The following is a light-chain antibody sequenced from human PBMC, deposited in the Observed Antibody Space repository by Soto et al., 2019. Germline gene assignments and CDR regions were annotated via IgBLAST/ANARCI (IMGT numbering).Light chain of an antibody. J-gene: IGLJ2*01. Sequence: QSALTQPASVSGSPGQSITVSCTGINSDVGIYNLVSWYQHHPGKAPKLVIYEGTKRPSGVSSRFSGSKSGNTASLTISGLHAEDEGDYYCCSYTSNTVVFGGGTKVTVL. V-gene: IGLV2-23*01. CDR1: NSDVGIYNL. CDR2: EGT. CDR3: CSYTSNTVV.